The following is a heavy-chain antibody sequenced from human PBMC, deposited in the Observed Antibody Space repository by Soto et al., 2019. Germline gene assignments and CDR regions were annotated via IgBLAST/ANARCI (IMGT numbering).Heavy chain of an antibody. Sequence: QITLKESGPTLVKPTQTLTLTCTFSGFSLSTGGVGVAWIRQPPGKALEWLAVIYWDDDRRYSPSLKTRLSITKDTSKNQVVLAMTNMDTVDTATYYCASLAVESDWGFDYWGQGTLVPVSS. D-gene: IGHD2-21*02. CDR2: IYWDDDR. J-gene: IGHJ4*02. V-gene: IGHV2-5*02. CDR1: GFSLSTGGVG. CDR3: ASLAVESDWGFDY.